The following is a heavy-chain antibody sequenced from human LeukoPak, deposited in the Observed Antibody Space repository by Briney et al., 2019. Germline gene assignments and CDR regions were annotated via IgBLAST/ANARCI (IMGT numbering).Heavy chain of an antibody. Sequence: PGGSLRLSCAASGFTFSNDAMSWVRQAPGKGLEWVSAISGSDGSTTYADSVKGRFTISRDNSKNTLYLQMDSLRAEDTAVYYCAKHRLGSKAKDYWGQGTLVTVSS. CDR3: AKHRLGSKAKDY. D-gene: IGHD3-10*01. CDR2: ISGSDGST. CDR1: GFTFSNDA. V-gene: IGHV3-23*01. J-gene: IGHJ4*02.